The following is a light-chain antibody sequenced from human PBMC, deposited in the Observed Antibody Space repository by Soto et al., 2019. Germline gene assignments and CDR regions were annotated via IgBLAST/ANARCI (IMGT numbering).Light chain of an antibody. CDR1: QSVLYSSNNKNY. CDR3: QQYYSTEWT. J-gene: IGKJ1*01. CDR2: WAS. V-gene: IGKV4-1*01. Sequence: DIVMTQSPDSLAVSLGERATINCKSSQSVLYSSNNKNYLAWYQQKPGQPPKLLIYWASTRESGVPDRFSGSGSGTDFTLTISSLQAEDVEVYYCQQYYSTEWTLGQGTKLXI.